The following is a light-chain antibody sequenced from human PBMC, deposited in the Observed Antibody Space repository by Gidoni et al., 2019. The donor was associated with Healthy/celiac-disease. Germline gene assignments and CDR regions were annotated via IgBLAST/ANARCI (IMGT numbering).Light chain of an antibody. CDR1: QSVSSY. Sequence: DIVLTQSPATLSSSPGERATLSCRASQSVSSYLAWYQQKPGQAPRLLIYDASNRATGIPARFSCSGSGTDFTLTISSLEPEDFAVYYCQQRSNWPLTFGGGTKVEIK. CDR3: QQRSNWPLT. CDR2: DAS. V-gene: IGKV3-11*01. J-gene: IGKJ4*01.